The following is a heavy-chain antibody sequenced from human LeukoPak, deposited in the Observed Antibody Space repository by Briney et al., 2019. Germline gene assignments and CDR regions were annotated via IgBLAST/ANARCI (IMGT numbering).Heavy chain of an antibody. CDR2: ISSSGSTI. D-gene: IGHD1-26*01. CDR1: GFTFSSYE. Sequence: GGSLRLSCAASGFTFSSYEMHWVRQAPGKGLEWISYISSSGSTIYYADSVKGRFTISRDNAKNSLYLQMNSLRAEDTAVYYCSRNMGAKGYYYYYGMDVWGQGTTVTVSS. J-gene: IGHJ6*02. CDR3: SRNMGAKGYYYYYGMDV. V-gene: IGHV3-48*03.